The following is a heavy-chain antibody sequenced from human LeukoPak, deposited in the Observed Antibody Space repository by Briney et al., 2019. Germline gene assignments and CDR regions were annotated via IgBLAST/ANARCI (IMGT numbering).Heavy chain of an antibody. CDR3: ARGRYCSGGSCYDY. CDR2: ISTYYGNT. J-gene: IGHJ4*02. D-gene: IGHD2-15*01. V-gene: IGHV1-18*01. Sequence: ASVKVSCKASGYTFTSYGFSWVRQAPGQGLEWMGWISTYYGNTNYAQKLQDRVTMTTDTSTSTAYMELTSLRSDDTAVYYCARGRYCSGGSCYDYWGQGTLVTVSS. CDR1: GYTFTSYG.